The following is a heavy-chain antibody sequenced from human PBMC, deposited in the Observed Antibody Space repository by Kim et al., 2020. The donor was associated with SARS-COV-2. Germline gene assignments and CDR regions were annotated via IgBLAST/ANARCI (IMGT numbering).Heavy chain of an antibody. CDR3: ARGGIAAANHWFDP. J-gene: IGHJ5*02. V-gene: IGHV4-34*01. CDR1: GGSFSGYY. CDR2: INHSGST. Sequence: SETLSLTCAVYGGSFSGYYWSWICQPPGKGLEWIGEINHSGSTNYNPSLKSRVTISVDTSKNQFSLKLSSVTAADTAVYYCARGGIAAANHWFDPWGQGTLVTVSS. D-gene: IGHD6-13*01.